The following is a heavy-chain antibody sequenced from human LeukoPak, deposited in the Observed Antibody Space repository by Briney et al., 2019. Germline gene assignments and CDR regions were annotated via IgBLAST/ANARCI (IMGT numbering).Heavy chain of an antibody. V-gene: IGHV3-21*01. J-gene: IGHJ4*02. D-gene: IGHD2-15*01. CDR3: ATTQYCSGGSCFDY. CDR1: GFTFSSYA. CDR2: ISSSSGYI. Sequence: GGSLRLSCAASGFTFSSYAMSWVRQAPGKGLEWVSSISSSSGYIYYADSVKGRFTISRDNAKNSLYLQMNSLRAEDTAVYYCATTQYCSGGSCFDYWGQGTLVTVSS.